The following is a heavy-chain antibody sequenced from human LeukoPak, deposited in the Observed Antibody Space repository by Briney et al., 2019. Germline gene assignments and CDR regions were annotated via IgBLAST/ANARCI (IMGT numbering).Heavy chain of an antibody. CDR2: INPNSGGT. J-gene: IGHJ4*02. Sequence: ASVKVFCKASGYTFTGYYMHWVRQAPGQGLELMGWINPNSGGTNYAQKFQGRVTMIRDTSISTAYMELSRLRSDDTAGYYCATLRDLGELSPYDYWGQGTLVTVSS. CDR1: GYTFTGYY. D-gene: IGHD3-16*02. CDR3: ATLRDLGELSPYDY. V-gene: IGHV1-2*02.